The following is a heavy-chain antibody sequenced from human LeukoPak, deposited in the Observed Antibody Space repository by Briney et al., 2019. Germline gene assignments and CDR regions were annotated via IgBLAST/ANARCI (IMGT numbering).Heavy chain of an antibody. D-gene: IGHD3-22*01. CDR2: ISSSGSTI. CDR3: AGEYYYDSSGYYRGSWFDP. Sequence: MSGGSLRLSCAASGFTFSDYYMSWIRQAPGKGLEWVSYISSSGSTIYYADSVKGRFTISRDNAKNSLYLQMNSLSAEDTAVYYCAGEYYYDSSGYYRGSWFDPWGQGTLVTVSS. CDR1: GFTFSDYY. V-gene: IGHV3-11*01. J-gene: IGHJ5*02.